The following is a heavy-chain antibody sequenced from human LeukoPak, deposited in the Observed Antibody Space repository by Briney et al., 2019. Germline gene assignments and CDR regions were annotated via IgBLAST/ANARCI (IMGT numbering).Heavy chain of an antibody. CDR2: ISYDGSNK. CDR1: GFTFSSYG. V-gene: IGHV3-30*18. CDR3: AKDWARVVSGYYYYMDV. D-gene: IGHD3-3*01. J-gene: IGHJ6*03. Sequence: AGGSLRLSCAASGFTFSSYGMHWVRQAPGKGLEWVAVISYDGSNKYYADSVKGRFTISRDNSKNTLYLQMNSLRAEDTAVYYCAKDWARVVSGYYYYMDVWGKGTTVTVSS.